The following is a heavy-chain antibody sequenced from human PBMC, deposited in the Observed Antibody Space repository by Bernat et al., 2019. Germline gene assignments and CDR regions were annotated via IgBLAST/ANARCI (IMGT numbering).Heavy chain of an antibody. CDR1: GFTFSSYA. D-gene: IGHD1-26*01. CDR2: ISYDGSNK. Sequence: QVQLVESGGGVVQPGRSLRLSCAASGFTFSSYAMHWVRQAPGKGLEWVAVISYDGSNKYYADSVKGRFTISRDNSKNTLYLQMNSLRAEDTAVYYCARFSGSYEALDYWGQGTLVTVSS. J-gene: IGHJ4*02. CDR3: ARFSGSYEALDY. V-gene: IGHV3-30*07.